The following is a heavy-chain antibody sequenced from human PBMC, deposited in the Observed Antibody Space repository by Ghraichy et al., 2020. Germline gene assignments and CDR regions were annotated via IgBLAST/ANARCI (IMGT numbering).Heavy chain of an antibody. J-gene: IGHJ6*02. D-gene: IGHD4-23*01. CDR2: ITSSGRSI. Sequence: GGSLRLSCVGSGFTLSSYSMNWVRQSPGKGLELVSYITSSGRSIFYADSVKGRFTISRDNAQNSLSLQMNSLRDEDTAVYYCARGSRVVRFFYYDGMDVWGQGTTVTVSS. CDR3: ARGSRVVRFFYYDGMDV. CDR1: GFTLSSYS. V-gene: IGHV3-48*02.